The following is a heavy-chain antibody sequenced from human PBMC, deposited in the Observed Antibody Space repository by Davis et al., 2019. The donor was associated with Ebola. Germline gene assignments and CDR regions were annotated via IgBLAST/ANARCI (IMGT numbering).Heavy chain of an antibody. D-gene: IGHD6-13*01. V-gene: IGHV1-46*01. CDR1: GYTFTGYY. CDR3: ARDLGGIAPFNWFDP. J-gene: IGHJ5*02. Sequence: ASVKVSCKASGYTFTGYYMHWVRQAPGQGLEWMGIINPSGGSTSYAQKFQGRVTMTRDTSTSTVYMELSSLRSEDTAVYYCARDLGGIAPFNWFDPWGQGTLVTVSS. CDR2: INPSGGST.